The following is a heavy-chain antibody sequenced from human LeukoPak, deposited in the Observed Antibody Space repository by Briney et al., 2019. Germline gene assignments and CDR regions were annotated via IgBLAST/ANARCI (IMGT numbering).Heavy chain of an antibody. Sequence: PGGSLRLSCGASGFSFSLYGMHWVRQAPGKGLEWVAFIWAAGNDDFYADSAKGRFTISRDNSKNSLYLQMNSLRAEDTAVYYCTRDGRVAYEMDVWGQGTTVTVSS. CDR3: TRDGRVAYEMDV. V-gene: IGHV3-33*01. CDR1: GFSFSLYG. D-gene: IGHD2-15*01. J-gene: IGHJ6*02. CDR2: IWAAGNDD.